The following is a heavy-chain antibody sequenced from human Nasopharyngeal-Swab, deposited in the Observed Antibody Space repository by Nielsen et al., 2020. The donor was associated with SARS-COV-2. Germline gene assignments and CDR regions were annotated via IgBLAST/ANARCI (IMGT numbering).Heavy chain of an antibody. Sequence: GESLKISCAASGFTFSDYYMSWIRQAPGKGLEWVSYISSSGSTIYYADSVKGRFTISRDNSKNTLYLQMNSLRAEDTAVYYCARADYYDFWSGGYGMDVWGQGTTVTVSS. CDR3: ARADYYDFWSGGYGMDV. D-gene: IGHD3-3*01. CDR1: GFTFSDYY. J-gene: IGHJ6*02. CDR2: ISSSGSTI. V-gene: IGHV3-11*01.